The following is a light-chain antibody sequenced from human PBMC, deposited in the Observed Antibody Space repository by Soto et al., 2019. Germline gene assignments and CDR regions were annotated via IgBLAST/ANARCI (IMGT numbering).Light chain of an antibody. Sequence: LTQLPLCLSVAAGEPASISFRSSQSLLHTNAYHYLDWYLQKPGQSPQLLIYLASYRASGVPDRFSGSGSGTEFTLRISRVEAEDVGVYYCMQPLDLPVTFGQGTRLEIK. CDR2: LAS. V-gene: IGKV2-28*01. J-gene: IGKJ5*01. CDR1: QSLLHTNAYHY. CDR3: MQPLDLPVT.